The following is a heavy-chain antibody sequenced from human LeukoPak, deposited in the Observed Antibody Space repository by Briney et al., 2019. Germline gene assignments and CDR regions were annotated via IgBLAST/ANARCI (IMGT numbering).Heavy chain of an antibody. CDR3: TRDRGSSTLGDY. V-gene: IGHV3-49*04. CDR1: GLIFSTYT. J-gene: IGHJ4*02. CDR2: IRSKAFGETA. D-gene: IGHD7-27*01. Sequence: GGSLRLSCAVSGLIFSTYTNWVRQAPGKGLEWVGFIRSKAFGETAEYAASVKGRFTISRDDSKSIAYLQMNSLKTEDTAVYYCTRDRGSSTLGDYWGQGTLVTVSS.